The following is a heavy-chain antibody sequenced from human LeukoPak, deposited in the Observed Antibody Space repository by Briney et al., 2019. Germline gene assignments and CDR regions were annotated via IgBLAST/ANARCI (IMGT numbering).Heavy chain of an antibody. CDR2: INPNSGGT. J-gene: IGHJ4*02. V-gene: IGHV1-2*02. D-gene: IGHD1-26*01. CDR3: ARDLVGAIEGLDY. Sequence: ASVKVSCKASGYTFTGYYMHWVRQAPGQGLEWTGWINPNSGGTNYAQKFQGRVTMTRDTSISTAYMELSRLRSDDTAVYYCARDLVGAIEGLDYWGQGTLVTVSS. CDR1: GYTFTGYY.